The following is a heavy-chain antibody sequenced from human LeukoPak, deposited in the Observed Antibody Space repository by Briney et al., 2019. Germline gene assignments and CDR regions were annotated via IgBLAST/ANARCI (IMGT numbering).Heavy chain of an antibody. CDR1: GYRFPTYW. CDR2: IYPGDSDT. D-gene: IGHD4-11*01. Sequence: GESLKISCKGSGYRFPTYWIAWVRQMPGKGLEWMGIIYPGDSDTRYSPSFQGQVTISADKSISTAYLQWSSLKASDTAMYYCARRHPYDYSKSGEWAFDIWGQGTMVTVSS. V-gene: IGHV5-51*01. J-gene: IGHJ3*02. CDR3: ARRHPYDYSKSGEWAFDI.